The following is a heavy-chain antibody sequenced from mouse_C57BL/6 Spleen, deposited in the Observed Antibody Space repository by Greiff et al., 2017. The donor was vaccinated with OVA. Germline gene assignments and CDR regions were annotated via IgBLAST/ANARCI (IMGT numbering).Heavy chain of an antibody. CDR3: ARCDYYYGISYPYAMDY. Sequence: VQLQQSGPELVKPGASVKIPCKASGYTFTDYNMDWVKQSHGKSLEWIGDINPNNGGTIYNQKFKGKATLTVDKSSSTAYMELRSLTSEDTAVYYCARCDYYYGISYPYAMDYWGQGTSVTVSS. D-gene: IGHD1-1*01. V-gene: IGHV1-18*01. J-gene: IGHJ4*01. CDR1: GYTFTDYN. CDR2: INPNNGGT.